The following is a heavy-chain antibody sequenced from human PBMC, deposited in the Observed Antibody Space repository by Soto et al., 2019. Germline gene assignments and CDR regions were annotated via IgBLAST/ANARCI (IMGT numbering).Heavy chain of an antibody. CDR3: ARAGVVPAAEIAY. D-gene: IGHD2-2*01. Sequence: SETLSLTCTVSGGSISSGGYYWSWIRQHPGKGLEWIGYIYYSGSTYYNPSLKSRATISVDTSKNQFSLKLSSVTAADTAVYYCARAGVVPAAEIAYWGQGTLVTVSS. CDR2: IYYSGST. J-gene: IGHJ4*02. CDR1: GGSISSGGYY. V-gene: IGHV4-31*03.